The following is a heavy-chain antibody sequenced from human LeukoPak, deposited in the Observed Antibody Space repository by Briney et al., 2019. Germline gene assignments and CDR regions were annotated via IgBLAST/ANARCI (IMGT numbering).Heavy chain of an antibody. CDR1: GGSISSYY. J-gene: IGHJ4*02. CDR2: IRYRGST. V-gene: IGHV4-59*01. D-gene: IGHD5-18*01. CDR3: ARSVLGYSYGLHIDY. Sequence: PSETLSLTCTVSGGSISSYYWSWIRQSPGEGLEWIGYIRYRGSTNYNPSLKSRVTISVDTSKNQFSLKLSSLTAADTAVYYCARSVLGYSYGLHIDYWGQGTLVTVSS.